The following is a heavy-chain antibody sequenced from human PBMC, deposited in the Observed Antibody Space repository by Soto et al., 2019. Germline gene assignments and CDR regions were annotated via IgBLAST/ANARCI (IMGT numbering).Heavy chain of an antibody. D-gene: IGHD3-22*01. CDR1: GGSTRSSGYY. CDR3: ALDGGGYYHFDH. V-gene: IGHV4-31*03. J-gene: IGHJ4*02. CDR2: VYYSGST. Sequence: PSETLSLTCSVSGGSTRSSGYYCTWIRQHPGKGLEWIGYVYYSGSTYYNPSLKSRVTISVDTSRNQFSLNLRSVTAADTAVYYCALDGGGYYHFDHWGQGTLVTVSS.